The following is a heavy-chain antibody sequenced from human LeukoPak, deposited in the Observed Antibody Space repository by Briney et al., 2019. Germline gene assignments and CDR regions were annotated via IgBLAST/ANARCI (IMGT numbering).Heavy chain of an antibody. V-gene: IGHV1-46*01. Sequence: ASVKVSCKASGYTFTSYYMHWVRQAPGQGLEWVGIINPSGGSTSYAQKFQGRVTMTRDMSTSTVYMELSSLRSEDTAVYYCARSLSGTTAMVYWGQGTLVTVSS. CDR2: INPSGGST. D-gene: IGHD5-18*01. CDR1: GYTFTSYY. J-gene: IGHJ4*02. CDR3: ARSLSGTTAMVY.